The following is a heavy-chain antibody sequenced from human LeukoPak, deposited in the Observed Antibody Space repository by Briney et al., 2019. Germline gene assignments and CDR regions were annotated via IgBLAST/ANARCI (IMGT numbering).Heavy chain of an antibody. CDR1: GFTFSDYY. CDR2: ISSSGSSI. CDR3: ARGTGDYEFFDY. Sequence: GGSLRLSCAASGFTFSDYYMSWIRQAPGKGLEWVSYISSSGSSIYYADSVKGRYTMSRDNAKKSLYLQMNSLRAEDTAVYYCARGTGDYEFFDYWGQGTLVTVSS. V-gene: IGHV3-11*01. J-gene: IGHJ4*02. D-gene: IGHD2-8*02.